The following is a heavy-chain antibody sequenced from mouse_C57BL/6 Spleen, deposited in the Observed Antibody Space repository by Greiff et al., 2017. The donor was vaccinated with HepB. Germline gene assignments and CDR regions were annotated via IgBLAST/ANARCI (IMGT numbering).Heavy chain of an antibody. CDR2: ISSGGSYT. Sequence: EVMLVESGGDLVKPGGSLKLSCAASGFTFSSYGMSWVRQTPDKRLEWVATISSGGSYTYYPDSVKGRFTISRDNAKNTLYLQMSSLKSEDTAMYYCARGITTVVAPPMDYWGQGTSVTVSS. J-gene: IGHJ4*01. D-gene: IGHD1-1*01. CDR1: GFTFSSYG. CDR3: ARGITTVVAPPMDY. V-gene: IGHV5-6*01.